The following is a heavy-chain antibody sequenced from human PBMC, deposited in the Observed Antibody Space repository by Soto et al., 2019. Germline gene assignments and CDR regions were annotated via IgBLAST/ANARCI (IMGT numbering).Heavy chain of an antibody. D-gene: IGHD2-15*01. V-gene: IGHV4-30-4*01. CDR2: IYYSGST. CDR3: ARDSRVVVAAYSLLGMDV. CDR1: GGSIRSGDSY. J-gene: IGHJ6*02. Sequence: LSLTCTVSGGSIRSGDSYWSWIRQPPGKGLEWIGYIYYSGSTYYNPSLKSRVTISLDTSKNQFSLKLSSVTAADTAVYYCARDSRVVVAAYSLLGMDVWGQGTTVTVSS.